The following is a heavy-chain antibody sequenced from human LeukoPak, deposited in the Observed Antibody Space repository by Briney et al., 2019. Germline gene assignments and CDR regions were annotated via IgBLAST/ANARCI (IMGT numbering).Heavy chain of an antibody. D-gene: IGHD3-10*01. Sequence: GGSLRLSCAASRFTFSSYAMNWVRQAPGKGLEWVSAISGSGGNTYYADSVKGRFTISRDNSKNTLYLQMNSLRAEDTAVYYCAKGTMGRGFGYWGQGTLVTVSS. CDR3: AKGTMGRGFGY. J-gene: IGHJ4*02. CDR2: ISGSGGNT. V-gene: IGHV3-23*01. CDR1: RFTFSSYA.